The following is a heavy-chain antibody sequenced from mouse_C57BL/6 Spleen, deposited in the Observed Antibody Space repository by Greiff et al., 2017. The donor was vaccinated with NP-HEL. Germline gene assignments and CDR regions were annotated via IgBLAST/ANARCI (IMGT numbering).Heavy chain of an antibody. CDR1: GFTFSSYG. Sequence: EVKLVESGGDLVKPGGSLKLSCAASGFTFSSYGMSWVRQTPDKRLEWVATISSGGSYIYYPDSVKGRFTISRDNAKNTLYLQMSSLKSEDTAMYYCARPMEYYFDYWGQGTTLTVSS. D-gene: IGHD6-5*01. V-gene: IGHV5-6*01. J-gene: IGHJ2*01. CDR3: ARPMEYYFDY. CDR2: ISSGGSYI.